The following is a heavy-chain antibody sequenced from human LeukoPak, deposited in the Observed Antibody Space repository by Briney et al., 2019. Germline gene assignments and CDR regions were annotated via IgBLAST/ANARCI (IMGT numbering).Heavy chain of an antibody. CDR1: GASISTYC. D-gene: IGHD1-26*01. Sequence: ASETLSLTCTVSGASISTYCWSWIRQPPGQGLEGIGYIDYSGTTNYNPSLKSRATMSIDTSKNQFSLKLSSVTAADTAVYYCARVGAGCFDFWGQETMVTVSS. CDR2: IDYSGTT. V-gene: IGHV4-59*01. CDR3: ARVGAGCFDF. J-gene: IGHJ3*01.